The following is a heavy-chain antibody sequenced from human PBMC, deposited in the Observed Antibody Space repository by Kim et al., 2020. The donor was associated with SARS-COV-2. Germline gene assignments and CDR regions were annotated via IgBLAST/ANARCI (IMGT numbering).Heavy chain of an antibody. J-gene: IGHJ4*01. CDR1: GFTFSSYS. CDR2: ISSSSSYI. V-gene: IGHV3-21*01. Sequence: GVSLRLSCAASGFTFSSYSMNWVRQAPGKGLEWVSSISSSSSYIYYADPVKGRFTISRNNDKNSLYLQMNSLRAEDTAVYYCARDRAGPLYSSGGDDYWGQGTLVTVSS. D-gene: IGHD6-19*01. CDR3: ARDRAGPLYSSGGDDY.